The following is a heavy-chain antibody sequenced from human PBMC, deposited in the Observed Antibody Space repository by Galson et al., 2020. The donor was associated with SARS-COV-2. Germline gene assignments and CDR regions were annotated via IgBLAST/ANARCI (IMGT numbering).Heavy chain of an antibody. Sequence: ASVKVSCKVSGYTLTELSMHWVRQAPGKGLEWMGGFDPEDGETIYAQKFQGRVTMTEDTSTDTAYMELSSLRSEDTAVYYCATGLAVAGTRGNYYYYYGRDVWGQGTTVTVSS. D-gene: IGHD6-19*01. J-gene: IGHJ6*02. CDR2: FDPEDGET. CDR3: ATGLAVAGTRGNYYYYYGRDV. V-gene: IGHV1-24*01. CDR1: GYTLTELS.